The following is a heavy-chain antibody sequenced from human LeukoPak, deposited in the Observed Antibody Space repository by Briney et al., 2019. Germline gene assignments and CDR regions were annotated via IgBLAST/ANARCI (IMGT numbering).Heavy chain of an antibody. CDR2: INHSGST. CDR3: ARAYSSSWYYTFKYDY. CDR1: GGSLSGYY. J-gene: IGHJ4*02. Sequence: SETLSLTCAVYGGSLSGYYWSWIRQPPGKGLEWIGEINHSGSTNYNPSLKSRVTISVDTSKNQFSLKLSSVTAADTAVYYCARAYSSSWYYTFKYDYWGQGTLVTVSS. D-gene: IGHD6-13*01. V-gene: IGHV4-34*01.